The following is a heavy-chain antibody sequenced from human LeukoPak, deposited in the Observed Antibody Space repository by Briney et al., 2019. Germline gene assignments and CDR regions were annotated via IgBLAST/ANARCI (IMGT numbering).Heavy chain of an antibody. V-gene: IGHV3-23*01. D-gene: IGHD2-2*02. CDR3: ARDCCYTAVYYYYYYMDV. J-gene: IGHJ6*03. CDR1: GFTFSSYA. Sequence: GGSLRLSCTASGFTFSSYAMSWVRQAPGKGLVWVSAISGSGGSTYYADSVKGRFTISRDNSKNTLYLQMNSLRAEDTAVYYCARDCCYTAVYYYYYYMDVWGKGTTVTVSS. CDR2: ISGSGGST.